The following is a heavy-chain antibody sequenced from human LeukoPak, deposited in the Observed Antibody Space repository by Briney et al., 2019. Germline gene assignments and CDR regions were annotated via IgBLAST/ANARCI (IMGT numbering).Heavy chain of an antibody. CDR2: IDSDGTLT. J-gene: IGHJ4*02. V-gene: IGHV3-74*01. CDR1: GFTFDSSW. D-gene: IGHD2/OR15-2a*01. Sequence: GGSLRLSCAASGFTFDSSWMHWARQAPGKGLVWVSRIDSDGTLTSYADSLKGRFTISRDNAKNTVYLQMNSLRAEDTAVYYCARNIGSDWGQGTLVTVSS. CDR3: ARNIGSD.